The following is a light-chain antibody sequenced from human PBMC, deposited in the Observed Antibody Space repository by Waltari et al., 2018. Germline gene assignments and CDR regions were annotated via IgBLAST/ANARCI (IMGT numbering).Light chain of an antibody. V-gene: IGKV1-39*01. CDR2: GAS. CDR1: QPIAGA. Sequence: DIQMTQSPSSLSASVGDRVTITCRPSQPIAGALTWYQLKPGKAPRLLIYGASGLQSGVPSRFSGGGSGTEFTLTIHSLQPEDFATYSCQQYAGTPSFGQGTKVEVK. CDR3: QQYAGTPS. J-gene: IGKJ1*01.